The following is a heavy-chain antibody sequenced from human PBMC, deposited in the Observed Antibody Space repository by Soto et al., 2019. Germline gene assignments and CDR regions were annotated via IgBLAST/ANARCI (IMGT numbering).Heavy chain of an antibody. D-gene: IGHD3-10*01. Sequence: ASVKVSCKASGYTFTSYDMHWVRQAPGQRLEWMGWINAGNGNTKYSQKFQGRVTITADESTSTAYMELSSLRSEDTAVYYCARGSSTLGTGNWFDPWGQGTLVTVSS. CDR1: GYTFTSYD. CDR3: ARGSSTLGTGNWFDP. CDR2: INAGNGNT. J-gene: IGHJ5*02. V-gene: IGHV1-3*01.